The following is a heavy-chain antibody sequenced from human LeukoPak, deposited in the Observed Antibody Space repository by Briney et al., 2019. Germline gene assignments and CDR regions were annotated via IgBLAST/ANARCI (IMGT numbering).Heavy chain of an antibody. CDR1: GGSISNSSYY. J-gene: IGHJ4*02. Sequence: SETLSLTCTVSGGSISNSSYYWGWIRQPPGKGLEWIGSIYYSGSTYYNPSLKSRVTISVDTSKNQFSLKLSSVTAADTAVYYCARHRGVSGYYYCWGRGTLVTVSS. D-gene: IGHD3-22*01. CDR2: IYYSGST. V-gene: IGHV4-39*01. CDR3: ARHRGVSGYYYC.